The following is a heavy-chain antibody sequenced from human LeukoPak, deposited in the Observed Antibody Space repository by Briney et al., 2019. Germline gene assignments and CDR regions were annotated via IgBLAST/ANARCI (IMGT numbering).Heavy chain of an antibody. V-gene: IGHV1-18*01. J-gene: IGHJ4*02. D-gene: IGHD1-20*01. CDR1: GYTFTSYG. CDR3: ARRGNWNDFDY. Sequence: ASVKVSCKASGYTFTSYGFTWVRQAPGQGLEWMGWISSYNGNTQYAPKFKGRVTTTIDTSTSTAYMELRSLGSDDTAVYYCARRGNWNDFDYWGQGTLVIVSS. CDR2: ISSYNGNT.